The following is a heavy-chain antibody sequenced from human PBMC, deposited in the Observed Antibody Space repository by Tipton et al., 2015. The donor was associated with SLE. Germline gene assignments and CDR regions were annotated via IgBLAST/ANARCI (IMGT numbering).Heavy chain of an antibody. CDR1: GYTFTSNG. J-gene: IGHJ3*01. CDR3: ARDREKATIHVALDF. V-gene: IGHV1-69*18. D-gene: IGHD5-24*01. Sequence: QLVQSGAEVKKPGESLRISCKGSGYTFTSNGINWVRQAPGQGLEWMGRIIPIFGTANYAQKFQGRVTITADESTSTAYMELSSLRSEDTAVYYCARDREKATIHVALDFWGQVTMVTVPS. CDR2: IIPIFGTA.